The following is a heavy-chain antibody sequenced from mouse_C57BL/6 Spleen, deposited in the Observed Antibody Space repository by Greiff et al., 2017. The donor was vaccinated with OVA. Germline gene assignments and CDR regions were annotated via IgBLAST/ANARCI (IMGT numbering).Heavy chain of an antibody. J-gene: IGHJ4*01. Sequence: EVQRVESGGGLVQPKGSLKLSCAASGFSFNTYAMNWVRQAPGKGLEWVARIRSKSNNYATYYADSVKDRFTISRDDSESMLYLQMNNLKTEDTAMYYCVRQEEGYDDYAMDYWGQGTSVTVSS. CDR1: GFSFNTYA. V-gene: IGHV10-1*01. CDR3: VRQEEGYDDYAMDY. D-gene: IGHD2-2*01. CDR2: IRSKSNNYAT.